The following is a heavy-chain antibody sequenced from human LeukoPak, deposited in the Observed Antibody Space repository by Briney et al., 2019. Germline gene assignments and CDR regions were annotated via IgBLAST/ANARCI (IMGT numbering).Heavy chain of an antibody. Sequence: SETLSLTCAVYGGSISSYYWGWIRQPPGKGLEWIGSIYYSGSTYYNPSLKSRVTISVDTSKNQFSLKLSSVTAADTAVYYCARHAYYYDSSGFDYWGQGTLVTVSS. CDR3: ARHAYYYDSSGFDY. V-gene: IGHV4-39*01. CDR2: IYYSGST. J-gene: IGHJ4*02. CDR1: GGSISSYY. D-gene: IGHD3-22*01.